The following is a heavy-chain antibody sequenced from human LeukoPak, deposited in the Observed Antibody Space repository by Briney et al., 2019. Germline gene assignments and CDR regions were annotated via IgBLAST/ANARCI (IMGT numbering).Heavy chain of an antibody. J-gene: IGHJ4*02. Sequence: SETLSLTCTVSGGSISSHYWSWIRQPPGKGLEWIGYIYYSGITKFNPSLKSRVTISVDTSKNQFSLKLSSVTAADTAVYYCARGGGVTYYDSTGYLWYFDYWGQGTLVTVSS. CDR2: IYYSGIT. CDR3: ARGGGVTYYDSTGYLWYFDY. V-gene: IGHV4-59*11. D-gene: IGHD3-22*01. CDR1: GGSISSHY.